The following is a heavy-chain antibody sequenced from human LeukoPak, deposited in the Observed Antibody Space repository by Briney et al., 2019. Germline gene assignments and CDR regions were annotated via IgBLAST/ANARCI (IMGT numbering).Heavy chain of an antibody. CDR1: GFTFSSYA. D-gene: IGHD6-13*01. CDR3: AREIAARGTYYFDY. V-gene: IGHV3-30-3*01. Sequence: GGSLRLSCAASGFTFSSYAMHWVRQAPGKGLEWVAVISYDGSNKYYADSVKGRFTISRDNAKNTLYLQMNSLRAEDTAVYYCAREIAARGTYYFDYWGQGTLVTVSS. CDR2: ISYDGSNK. J-gene: IGHJ4*02.